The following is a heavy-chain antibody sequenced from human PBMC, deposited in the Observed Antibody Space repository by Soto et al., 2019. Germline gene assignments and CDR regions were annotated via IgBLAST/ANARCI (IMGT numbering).Heavy chain of an antibody. V-gene: IGHV3-74*01. CDR1: GFTFSSYW. CDR3: ERGRGYGDYFYFDY. J-gene: IGHJ4*02. D-gene: IGHD4-17*01. Sequence: EVQLVESGGGLVQPGGSLRLSCAASGFTFSSYWIHWVRQAPGKGLVWVSRIGSDGSPTRYADSVKGRFTISRDNAKNTLYLQMSSLRAEDTAVYYCERGRGYGDYFYFDYWGQGTLVTVSS. CDR2: IGSDGSPT.